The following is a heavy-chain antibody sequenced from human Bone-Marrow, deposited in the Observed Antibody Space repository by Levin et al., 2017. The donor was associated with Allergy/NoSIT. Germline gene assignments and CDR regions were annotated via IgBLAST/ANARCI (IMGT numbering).Heavy chain of an antibody. Sequence: PGGSLRLSCTVSGGSISSSSYYWGWIRQPPGKGLEWIGSIYYSGSTYYNPSLKSRVTISVDTSKNQFSLKLSSVTAADTAVYYCARQGYSGYLNWFDPWGQGTLVTVSS. J-gene: IGHJ5*02. V-gene: IGHV4-39*01. D-gene: IGHD5-12*01. CDR1: GGSISSSSYY. CDR2: IYYSGST. CDR3: ARQGYSGYLNWFDP.